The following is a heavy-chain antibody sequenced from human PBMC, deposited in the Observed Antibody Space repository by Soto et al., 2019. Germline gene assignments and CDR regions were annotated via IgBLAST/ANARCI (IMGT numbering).Heavy chain of an antibody. CDR2: INHSGST. J-gene: IGHJ6*02. Sequence: SETLSLTCAVYGGSFSGYYWSWIRQPPGKGLEWIGEINHSGSTNYNPSLKSRVTISVDTSKNQFSLKLSSVTAADTAVYYCARGVRYGDYVVHEGAPRYYYYGMDVWGQGTTVT. V-gene: IGHV4-34*01. CDR1: GGSFSGYY. CDR3: ARGVRYGDYVVHEGAPRYYYYGMDV. D-gene: IGHD4-17*01.